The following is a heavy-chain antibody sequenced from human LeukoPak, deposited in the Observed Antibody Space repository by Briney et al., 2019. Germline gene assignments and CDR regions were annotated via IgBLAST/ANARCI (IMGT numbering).Heavy chain of an antibody. D-gene: IGHD3-9*01. J-gene: IGHJ4*02. CDR2: ISGSGDNT. CDR1: GFTFSNNG. Sequence: GGSLRLSCAASGFTFSNNGMTWVRQAPGKGLEWVSGISGSGDNTYYADSVRGRFTVSRDNSKNTLYLQMNSLRAEDTAIYYCAKGSGYDTDFDYWGQGTLVTVSS. V-gene: IGHV3-23*01. CDR3: AKGSGYDTDFDY.